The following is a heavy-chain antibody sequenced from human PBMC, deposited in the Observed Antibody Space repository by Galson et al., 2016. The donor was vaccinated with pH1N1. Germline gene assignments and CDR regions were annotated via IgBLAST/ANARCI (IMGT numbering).Heavy chain of an antibody. CDR1: GFIFGDYA. V-gene: IGHV3-23*01. CDR3: TKARVGNYYFDY. Sequence: SLRLSCAASGFIFGDYAMRWVRPAPGKGLEYVSSISTSSGTTYYGDSVRGRFTISRDNSKYTVYLQMNSLRAEDTAIYYCTKARVGNYYFDYWGQGSLVTVSS. D-gene: IGHD1-7*01. J-gene: IGHJ4*02. CDR2: ISTSSGTT.